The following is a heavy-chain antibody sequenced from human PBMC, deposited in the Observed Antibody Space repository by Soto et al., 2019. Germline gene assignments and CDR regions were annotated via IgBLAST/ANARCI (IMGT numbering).Heavy chain of an antibody. Sequence: GGSLRLSCVASGFTFINYAMSWVRQAPGKGLEWVSAISGSGGSTYYADSVKGRFTISRDNSKNTLYLQMNSLRAEDTAVYHCVKDHLHGYFSEWFDPWGQGTLVTLSS. J-gene: IGHJ5*02. CDR1: GFTFINYA. CDR3: VKDHLHGYFSEWFDP. CDR2: ISGSGGST. D-gene: IGHD5-18*01. V-gene: IGHV3-23*01.